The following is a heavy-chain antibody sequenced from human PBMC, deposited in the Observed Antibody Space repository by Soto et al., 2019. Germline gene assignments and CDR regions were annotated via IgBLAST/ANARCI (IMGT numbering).Heavy chain of an antibody. CDR3: ARTLSYYDSGGYLFY. CDR2: IIPIFGTA. CDR1: GGTFSSYA. J-gene: IGHJ4*02. V-gene: IGHV1-69*13. D-gene: IGHD3-22*01. Sequence: SVKVSCKASGGTFSSYAISWVRQAPGQGLEWMGGIIPIFGTANYAQKFQDRVTITADESTSTAYMELSSLRSEDTAVYYCARTLSYYDSGGYLFYWGQGTLVTVSS.